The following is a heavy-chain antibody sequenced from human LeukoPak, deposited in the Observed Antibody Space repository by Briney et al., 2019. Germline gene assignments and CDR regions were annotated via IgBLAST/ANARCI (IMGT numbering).Heavy chain of an antibody. CDR3: ARDSGWKALEY. CDR1: GFTFDDYA. CDR2: INWNGGST. V-gene: IGHV3-20*04. J-gene: IGHJ4*02. D-gene: IGHD3-10*01. Sequence: GGSLRLSCAASGFTFDDYAMKWVRQAPGKGLEWVCGINWNGGSTGYADSVKGRFTIFRDNAKKSLYLQMNSLRAEDTALYYCARDSGWKALEYWGQGTLVTVSS.